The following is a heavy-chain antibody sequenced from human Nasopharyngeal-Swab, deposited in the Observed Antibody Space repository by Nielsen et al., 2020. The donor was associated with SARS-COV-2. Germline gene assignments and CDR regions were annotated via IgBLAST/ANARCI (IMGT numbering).Heavy chain of an antibody. V-gene: IGHV4-4*02. Sequence: SETLSLTCAVSGGSISSSNWLSWVRQPPGKGLEWIGDIYHSGSTNYNPSLKSRVTISVDKSKNQFSLKLSSVTAADTAVYYCARDRALRFLEWLNGVRAFDIWGQGTMVTVSS. CDR2: IYHSGST. D-gene: IGHD3-3*01. CDR3: ARDRALRFLEWLNGVRAFDI. J-gene: IGHJ3*02. CDR1: GGSISSSNW.